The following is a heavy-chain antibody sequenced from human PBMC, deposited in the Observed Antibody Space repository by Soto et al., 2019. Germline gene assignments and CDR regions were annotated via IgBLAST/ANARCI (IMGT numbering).Heavy chain of an antibody. CDR3: ARDREAGYNFYYGMDV. J-gene: IGHJ6*02. CDR2: LYHIGST. CDR1: GYSISSGNY. Sequence: ETLSLTCAVSGYSISSGNYWAWIRQPPGRGLEWIGSLYHIGSTHYNPSLKGRVTLSVDTSTNQVSLRLASVTAADTAIYYCARDREAGYNFYYGMDVWGQGTTVTVSS. V-gene: IGHV4-38-2*02. D-gene: IGHD6-19*01.